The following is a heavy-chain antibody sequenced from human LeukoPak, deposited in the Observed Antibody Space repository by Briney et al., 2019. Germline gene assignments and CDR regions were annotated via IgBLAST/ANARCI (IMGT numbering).Heavy chain of an antibody. J-gene: IGHJ5*02. D-gene: IGHD2-2*01. CDR1: GFTFSSYG. CDR2: IWYDGSNK. Sequence: GRSLRLSCAASGFTFSSYGMHWVRQAPGKGLEWVAVIWYDGSNKYYADSVKGRFTISRDNSKNTLYLQMNSLRAEDTAVYYCAKSPEGYCSSTSCYRQWFDPWGQGTLVTVSS. CDR3: AKSPEGYCSSTSCYRQWFDP. V-gene: IGHV3-33*06.